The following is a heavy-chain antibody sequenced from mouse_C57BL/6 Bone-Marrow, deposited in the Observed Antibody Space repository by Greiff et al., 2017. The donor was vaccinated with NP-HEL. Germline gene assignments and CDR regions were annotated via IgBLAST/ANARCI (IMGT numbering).Heavy chain of an antibody. J-gene: IGHJ4*01. V-gene: IGHV5-6*01. Sequence: EVKVVESGGDLVKPGGSLKLSCAASGFTFSSYGMSWVRQTPDKRLEWVATISSGGSYTYYPDSVKGRFTISRDNAKNTLYLQMSSLKSEDTAMYYCARQDLTRAMDYWGQGTSVTVSS. CDR2: ISSGGSYT. D-gene: IGHD1-3*01. CDR1: GFTFSSYG. CDR3: ARQDLTRAMDY.